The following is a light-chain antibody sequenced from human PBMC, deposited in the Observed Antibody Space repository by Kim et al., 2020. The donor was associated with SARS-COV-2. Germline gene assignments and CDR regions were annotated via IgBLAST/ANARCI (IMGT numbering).Light chain of an antibody. CDR2: DVS. V-gene: IGLV2-14*03. J-gene: IGLJ1*01. CDR1: SSDVGGYNY. Sequence: QSALTQPASVSGSPGQSITISCTGTSSDVGGYNYVSWYQHHPGKAPKLMIYDVSKRPSGVSNRFSGSKSGNTASLTISGLQAEDEAAYYCSSYTSWDYVCGTGTKVTVL. CDR3: SSYTSWDYV.